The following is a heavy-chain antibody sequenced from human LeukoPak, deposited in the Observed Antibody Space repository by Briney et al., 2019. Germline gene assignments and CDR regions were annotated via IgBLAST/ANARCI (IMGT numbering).Heavy chain of an antibody. V-gene: IGHV1-46*01. J-gene: IGHJ5*02. CDR2: INPSGGST. CDR3: ARDRLWIGYSSSSKLRGWFDP. Sequence: ASVKVSCKASGYTFTSYYMHWVRQAPGQGLEWMGIINPSGGSTSYAQRFQGRVTMTRDMSTSTVYMELSSLRSEDTAVYYCARDRLWIGYSSSSKLRGWFDPWGQGTLVTVSS. D-gene: IGHD6-6*01. CDR1: GYTFTSYY.